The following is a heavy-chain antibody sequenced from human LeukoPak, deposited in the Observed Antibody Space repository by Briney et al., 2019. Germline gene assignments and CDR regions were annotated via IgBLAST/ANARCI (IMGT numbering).Heavy chain of an antibody. CDR3: ARTYYDFWSGYPDFDY. J-gene: IGHJ4*02. CDR1: GGSISSSSYY. Sequence: PSETLSLTCTASGGSISSSSYYWGWIRQPPGKGLEWIGSIYYSGSTYYNPSLKSRVTISVDTSKNQFSLKLSSVTAADTAVYYCARTYYDFWSGYPDFDYWGQGTLVTVSS. V-gene: IGHV4-39*01. CDR2: IYYSGST. D-gene: IGHD3-3*01.